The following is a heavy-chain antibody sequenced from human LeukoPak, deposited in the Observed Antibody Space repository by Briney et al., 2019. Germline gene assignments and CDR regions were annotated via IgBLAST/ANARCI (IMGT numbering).Heavy chain of an antibody. D-gene: IGHD3-22*01. CDR1: GFTFSSYS. V-gene: IGHV3-21*04. Sequence: PGGSLRLSCAASGFTFSSYSMNWVRQAPGKGLEWVSSISSSSSHIYYADSVKGRFTISRDNAKNSLYLQMNSLRAEDTAVYYCAREATRYYYDSVPGGMDVWGQGTTVTVSS. CDR3: AREATRYYYDSVPGGMDV. J-gene: IGHJ6*02. CDR2: ISSSSSHI.